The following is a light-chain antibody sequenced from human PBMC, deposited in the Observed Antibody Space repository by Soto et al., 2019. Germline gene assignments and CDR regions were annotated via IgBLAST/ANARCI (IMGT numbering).Light chain of an antibody. CDR1: SSNIGSKT. V-gene: IGLV1-44*01. CDR2: SNN. Sequence: QSVLTQPPSASGTPGQRVTISCSGSSSNIGSKTVNWYQQLPGTAPKLLIYSNNQRPSGVPDRFSGSKSGTSASLVISGLQSEDEADYYCAAWDDSLNGVVFGGGTQLTVL. J-gene: IGLJ2*01. CDR3: AAWDDSLNGVV.